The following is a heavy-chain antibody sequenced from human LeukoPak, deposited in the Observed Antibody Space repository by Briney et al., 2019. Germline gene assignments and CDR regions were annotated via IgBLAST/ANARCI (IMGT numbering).Heavy chain of an antibody. D-gene: IGHD6-6*01. CDR1: GGSISGSSYY. CDR3: ASHLADGQLAWPWFDP. J-gene: IGHJ5*02. Sequence: SETLSLTCTVSGGSISGSSYYWGWIRQPPGKGLEWIGSIYHSGSTYYNPSLKSRVTISVDTSKNQFSLKLSSVTAADTAVYYCASHLADGQLAWPWFDPWGQGTLVTVSS. V-gene: IGHV4-39*07. CDR2: IYHSGST.